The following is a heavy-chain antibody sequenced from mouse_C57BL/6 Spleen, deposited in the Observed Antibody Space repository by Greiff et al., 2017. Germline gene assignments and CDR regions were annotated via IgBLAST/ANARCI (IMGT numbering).Heavy chain of an antibody. CDR2: IYPRSGNT. CDR3: ASDDYEASYYAMDY. V-gene: IGHV1-81*01. J-gene: IGHJ4*01. Sequence: QVQLQQSGAELARPGASVKLSCKASGYTFTSYGISWVKQRTGQGLEWIGEIYPRSGNTYYNEKFKGKATLTADKSSSTAYMELRSLTSEDSAVYFCASDDYEASYYAMDYWGQGTSVTVSS. D-gene: IGHD2-4*01. CDR1: GYTFTSYG.